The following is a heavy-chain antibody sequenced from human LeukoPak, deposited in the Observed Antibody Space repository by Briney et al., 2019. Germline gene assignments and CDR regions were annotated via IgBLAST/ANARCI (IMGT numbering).Heavy chain of an antibody. CDR2: INPNSGGT. CDR1: GYTFTRYY. CDR3: ARVSRQPTIYSFFMDV. V-gene: IGHV1-2*02. Sequence: GASVKVSCKVSGYTFTRYYMHWVRQAPGQGLEWMGWINPNSGGTNYAQKFQGRVTMTRDTSISTAYMELSRLRSDDTAVYYCARVSRQPTIYSFFMDVWGKGTTVTVSS. D-gene: IGHD1-26*01. J-gene: IGHJ6*03.